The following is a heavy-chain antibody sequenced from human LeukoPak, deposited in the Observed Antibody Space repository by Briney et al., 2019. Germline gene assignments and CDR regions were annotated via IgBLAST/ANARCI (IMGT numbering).Heavy chain of an antibody. CDR2: IYYSGST. D-gene: IGHD6-13*01. CDR1: GGSFSGYY. V-gene: IGHV4-59*01. CDR3: ARVGYSSSWPYFDY. J-gene: IGHJ4*02. Sequence: PSETLSLTCAVYGGSFSGYYWSWIRQPPGKGLEWIGYIYYSGSTNYNPSLKSRVTISVDTSKNQFSLKLSSVTAADTAVYYCARVGYSSSWPYFDYWGQGTLVTVSS.